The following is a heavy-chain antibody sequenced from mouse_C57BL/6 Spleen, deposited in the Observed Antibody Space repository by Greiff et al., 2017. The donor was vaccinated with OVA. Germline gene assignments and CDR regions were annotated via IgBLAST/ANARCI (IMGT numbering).Heavy chain of an antibody. V-gene: IGHV5-9-1*02. J-gene: IGHJ4*01. CDR3: TRVLGYYAMDY. Sequence: EVMLVESGEGLVKPGGSLKLSCAASGFTFSSYAMSWVRQTPEKRLEWVAYISSGGGYIYYADTVKGRFTISRDNARNTLYLQMSSLKSEDTDMYYCTRVLGYYAMDYWGQGTSVTVSS. CDR1: GFTFSSYA. D-gene: IGHD4-1*01. CDR2: ISSGGGYI.